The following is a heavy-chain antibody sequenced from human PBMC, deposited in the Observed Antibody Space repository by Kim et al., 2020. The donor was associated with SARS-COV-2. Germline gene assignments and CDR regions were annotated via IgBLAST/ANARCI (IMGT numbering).Heavy chain of an antibody. J-gene: IGHJ4*02. CDR2: ISYDGSNK. CDR3: AKDLSSPWYYFDY. V-gene: IGHV3-30*18. Sequence: GGSLRLSCAASGFTFSSYGMHWVRQAPGKGLEWVAVISYDGSNKYYADSVKGRFTISRDNSKNTLYLQMNSLRAEDTAVYYCAKDLSSPWYYFDYWGQGTLVTVSS. D-gene: IGHD2-8*02. CDR1: GFTFSSYG.